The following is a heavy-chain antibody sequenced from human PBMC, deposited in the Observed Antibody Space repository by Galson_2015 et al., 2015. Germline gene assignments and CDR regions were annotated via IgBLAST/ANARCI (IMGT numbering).Heavy chain of an antibody. Sequence: SVKVSCKASGYTFTSYGISWVRQAPGQGLEWMGWISAYNGNANHAQKLQGRVTMTTDTSTGTAYMELRSPRSDDTAVYYCARDGFWSGGYYYGMDVWGQGTTVTVSS. V-gene: IGHV1-18*04. J-gene: IGHJ6*02. CDR1: GYTFTSYG. CDR3: ARDGFWSGGYYYGMDV. CDR2: ISAYNGNA. D-gene: IGHD3-3*01.